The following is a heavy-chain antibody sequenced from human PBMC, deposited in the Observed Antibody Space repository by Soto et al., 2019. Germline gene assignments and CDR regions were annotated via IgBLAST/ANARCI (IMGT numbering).Heavy chain of an antibody. J-gene: IGHJ2*01. D-gene: IGHD4-17*01. Sequence: VQLLESGGDLVQPGGSLRLSCAASGFTFSSYAMSWVRQAPGKGLEWVSAISASGASTYYADSVKGRFTISRDNSKNTLYMEMNSLRAEDTAVYYCAKGTYGDYDLWGRGTLVTVSS. CDR2: ISASGAST. V-gene: IGHV3-23*01. CDR3: AKGTYGDYDL. CDR1: GFTFSSYA.